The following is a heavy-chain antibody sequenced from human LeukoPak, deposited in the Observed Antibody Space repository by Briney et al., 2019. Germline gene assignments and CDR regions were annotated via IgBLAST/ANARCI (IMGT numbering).Heavy chain of an antibody. CDR1: GFTSRNYW. Sequence: GGSLRLSCAASGFTSRNYWMNWGRQAPGKGVECLANINEDGSETYYADSVVGRFTISTDNAKNSLYLQMNSLRPEDTAVYYCASEPPRRGEPRDGYRWGQGPLVPVSS. D-gene: IGHD5-24*01. CDR2: INEDGSET. CDR3: ASEPPRRGEPRDGYR. V-gene: IGHV3-7*01. J-gene: IGHJ4*02.